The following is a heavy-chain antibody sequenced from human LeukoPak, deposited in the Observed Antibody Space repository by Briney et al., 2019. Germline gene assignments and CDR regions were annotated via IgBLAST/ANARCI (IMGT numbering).Heavy chain of an antibody. J-gene: IGHJ4*02. Sequence: SGTLSLTCAVYGGSFSGYYWNWIRQQPGRGLEWIGEINHSGYTNYNPSLKSRVTISVDTSKNQFSLKVSSVTAADTAVYYCARGRAGSGLMINWGQGTLVTVSS. CDR1: GGSFSGYY. V-gene: IGHV4-34*01. CDR3: ARGRAGSGLMIN. CDR2: INHSGYT. D-gene: IGHD2-8*01.